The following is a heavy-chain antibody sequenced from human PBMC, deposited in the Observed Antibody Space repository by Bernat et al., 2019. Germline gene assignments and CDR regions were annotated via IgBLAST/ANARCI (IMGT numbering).Heavy chain of an antibody. CDR3: TTDFGGDSDDFDI. Sequence: EVQLVESGGGLVKPGGSLRLSCAASGFTFSNAWMSWVRQAPGKGLEWVGRIKSKTDGGTTDYAAPVKGRFTISRDDSKNTLYLQMNSLKAEDTAVYYCTTDFGGDSDDFDIWGQGTMVTVSS. CDR2: IKSKTDGGTT. D-gene: IGHD5-12*01. V-gene: IGHV3-15*01. J-gene: IGHJ3*02. CDR1: GFTFSNAW.